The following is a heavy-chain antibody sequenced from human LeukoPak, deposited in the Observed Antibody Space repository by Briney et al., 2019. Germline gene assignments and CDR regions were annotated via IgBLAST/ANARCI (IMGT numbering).Heavy chain of an antibody. CDR2: ISAYNGNT. CDR1: GYTFTSYG. Sequence: ASVKVSCKASGYTFTSYGISWVRQAPGQGLEWMGWISAYNGNTNYAQKLQGRVTMTTDTSTSTAYMELRSLRSDDTAVYYRARDAYYYGSGSYLYNWFDPWGQGTLVTVSS. V-gene: IGHV1-18*01. D-gene: IGHD3-10*01. CDR3: ARDAYYYGSGSYLYNWFDP. J-gene: IGHJ5*02.